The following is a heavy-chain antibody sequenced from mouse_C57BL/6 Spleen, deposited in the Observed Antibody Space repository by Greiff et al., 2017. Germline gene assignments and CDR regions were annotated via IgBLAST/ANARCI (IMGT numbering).Heavy chain of an antibody. CDR3: ARDLNYGSSHWYFDV. CDR2: IYPSDSET. D-gene: IGHD1-1*01. CDR1: GYTFTSYW. J-gene: IGHJ1*03. Sequence: QQSCKASGYTFTSYWMDWVKQRPGQGLEWIGNIYPSDSETHYNQKFKDKATLTVDKSSSTAYMQLSSLTSEDSAVYYCARDLNYGSSHWYFDVWGTGTTVTVSS. V-gene: IGHV1-61*01.